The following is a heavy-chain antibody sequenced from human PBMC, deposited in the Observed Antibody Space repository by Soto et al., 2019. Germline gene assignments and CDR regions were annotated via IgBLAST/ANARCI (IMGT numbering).Heavy chain of an antibody. CDR1: GYSFTSYW. D-gene: IGHD2-15*01. Sequence: GESLKISCQGSGYSFTSYWIGWVRQMPGKGLEWMGIIYPGDSDTRYSPSFQGQVTISADKSISTAYLQWSSLKASDTAMYYCARQEIGYCSGGSCYSDGAFDIWGQGTMVTVSS. CDR3: ARQEIGYCSGGSCYSDGAFDI. V-gene: IGHV5-51*01. CDR2: IYPGDSDT. J-gene: IGHJ3*02.